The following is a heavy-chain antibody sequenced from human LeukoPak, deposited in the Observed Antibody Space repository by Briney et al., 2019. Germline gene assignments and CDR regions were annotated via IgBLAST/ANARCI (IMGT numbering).Heavy chain of an antibody. CDR1: GFTFSSYG. CDR3: ASTVTSNKVQR. J-gene: IGHJ4*02. CDR2: ISYDGSDK. Sequence: PGGSLRLSCAASGFTFSSYGMHWVRQAPGKGLGWVAVISYDGSDKYHADSVKGRFTISRDNSKNTLYLQMNSLRAEDTAVYFCASTVTSNKVQRWGQGTLVTVSS. D-gene: IGHD4-17*01. V-gene: IGHV3-30*03.